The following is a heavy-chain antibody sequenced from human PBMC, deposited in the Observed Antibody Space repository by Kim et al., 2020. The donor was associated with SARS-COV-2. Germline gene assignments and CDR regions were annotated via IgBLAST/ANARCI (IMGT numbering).Heavy chain of an antibody. CDR2: VCSDGSST. Sequence: GGSLRLSCAASGFSFSSYWMYWVRQAPGKGLMWVSRVCSDGSSTSYADSVKGRFVISRDNAKNTLYLQMNSLRVEHTAVYYCARPNYYDNSTYWGTCGQVALVTVTS. J-gene: IGHJ5*02. CDR3: ARPNYYDNSTYWGT. CDR1: GFSFSSYW. D-gene: IGHD3-22*01. V-gene: IGHV3-74*01.